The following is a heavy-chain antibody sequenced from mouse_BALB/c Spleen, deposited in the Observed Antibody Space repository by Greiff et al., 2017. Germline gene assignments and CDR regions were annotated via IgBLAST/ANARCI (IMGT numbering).Heavy chain of an antibody. CDR1: GYSITSDYA. V-gene: IGHV3-2*02. CDR2: ISYSGST. CDR3: AREGIYDGYFDY. J-gene: IGHJ2*01. D-gene: IGHD2-3*01. Sequence: VQLQQSGPGLVKPSQSLSLTCTVTGYSITSDYAWNWIRQFPGNKLEWMGYISYSGSTSYNPSLKSRISITRDTSKNQFFLQLNSVTTEDTATYYCAREGIYDGYFDYWGQGTTLTVSS.